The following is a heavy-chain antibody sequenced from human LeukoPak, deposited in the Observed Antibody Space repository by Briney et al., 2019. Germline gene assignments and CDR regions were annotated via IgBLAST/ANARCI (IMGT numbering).Heavy chain of an antibody. J-gene: IGHJ4*02. Sequence: SETLSLTCAVYGGSFSGYYWSWIRQPPGKGLEWIGEINHSGSTNYNPSLKSRVTISVDTSKNQFSLKLSSVTAADTAVHYCARSYYSSGSYFRAFDYWGQGTLVTVSS. CDR1: GGSFSGYY. CDR3: ARSYYSSGSYFRAFDY. D-gene: IGHD3-10*01. CDR2: INHSGST. V-gene: IGHV4-34*01.